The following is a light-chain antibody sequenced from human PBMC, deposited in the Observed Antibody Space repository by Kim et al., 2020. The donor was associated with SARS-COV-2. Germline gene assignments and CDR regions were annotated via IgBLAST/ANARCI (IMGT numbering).Light chain of an antibody. V-gene: IGLV2-11*03. CDR3: CSYAGSYTFLV. J-gene: IGLJ1*01. CDR2: DVS. Sequence: QSVTCACTGTTSDVGGYNHVSCYQQHPDKAPKPMIYDVSMRPSGVPDRFSGSKSGNTASLTISGLQTEDESDYYCCSYAGSYTFLVFGTGTKVTVL. CDR1: TSDVGGYNH.